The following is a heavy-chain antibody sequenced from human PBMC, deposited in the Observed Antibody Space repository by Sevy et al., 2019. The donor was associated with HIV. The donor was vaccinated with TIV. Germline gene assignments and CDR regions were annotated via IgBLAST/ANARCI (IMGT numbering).Heavy chain of an antibody. D-gene: IGHD2-2*01. CDR2: IWYDGSNK. Sequence: GGSLRLSCAASGFTFSSYGMHWVRQAPAKGLEWVAVIWYDGSNKYYADSVKGRFTISRDNSKNTLYLQMNSLRAEDTAVYYCATLGYCSSTSCYLSGFDPWGQGTLVTVSS. J-gene: IGHJ5*02. CDR3: ATLGYCSSTSCYLSGFDP. CDR1: GFTFSSYG. V-gene: IGHV3-33*01.